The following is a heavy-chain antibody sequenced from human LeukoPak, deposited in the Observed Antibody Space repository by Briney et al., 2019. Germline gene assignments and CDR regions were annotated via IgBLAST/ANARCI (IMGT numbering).Heavy chain of an antibody. CDR2: ITYSGSI. CDR1: GGSFSGKY. J-gene: IGHJ4*02. Sequence: SETLSLTCAVSGGSFSGKYWTWIRQPPGKGLEWIGEITYSGSIYYNPSLKSRVTISVDTSKNQFALKLNSVTAADTAVYYCARDLMTWGQGTLVTVSS. CDR3: ARDLMT. V-gene: IGHV4-34*01.